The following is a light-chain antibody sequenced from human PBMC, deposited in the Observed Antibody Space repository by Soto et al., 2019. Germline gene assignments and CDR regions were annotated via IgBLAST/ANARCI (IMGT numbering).Light chain of an antibody. CDR2: DVC. V-gene: IGLV2-14*01. Sequence: QSALTQPASVSGSPGQSITISCTGTSSEVGGYNCVSWYQQHPGKSPKLMIYDVCNRPSGVSNRFSGSKSGNTASLTISGLQAEDEADYYCSSYTSGSTLYVFGSGT. CDR1: SSEVGGYNC. J-gene: IGLJ1*01. CDR3: SSYTSGSTLYV.